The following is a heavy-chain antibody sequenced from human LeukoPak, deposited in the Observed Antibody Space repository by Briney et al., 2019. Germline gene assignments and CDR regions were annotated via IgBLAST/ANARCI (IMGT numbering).Heavy chain of an antibody. V-gene: IGHV1-18*01. Sequence: ASVKVSCKASGYTFTSYGISWVRQAPGQGLEWMGWISAYNGNTNYAQKLQGRVTMTTDTSTSTAYMELRSLRSDDTAVYYCARVLAITMVRGVIFDYWGQGTLVTVSS. D-gene: IGHD3-10*01. J-gene: IGHJ4*02. CDR3: ARVLAITMVRGVIFDY. CDR1: GYTFTSYG. CDR2: ISAYNGNT.